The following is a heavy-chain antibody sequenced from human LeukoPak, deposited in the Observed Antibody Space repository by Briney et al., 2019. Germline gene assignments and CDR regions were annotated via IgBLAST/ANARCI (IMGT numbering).Heavy chain of an antibody. CDR3: AGPLGSPYFHH. J-gene: IGHJ1*01. CDR2: IDTSSTTK. Sequence: GGSLRLSCAASGFTFNSFSMNWVRQAPGKGLEWVSYIDTSSTTKNYADSVKGRFTISRDNAKNSLYLQMNSLRVEDTAVYYCAGPLGSPYFHHWGQGTLVTVSS. V-gene: IGHV3-48*01. CDR1: GFTFNSFS. D-gene: IGHD3-10*01.